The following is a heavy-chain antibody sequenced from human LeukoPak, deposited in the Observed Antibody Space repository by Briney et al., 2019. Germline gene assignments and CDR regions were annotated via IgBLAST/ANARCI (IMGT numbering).Heavy chain of an antibody. V-gene: IGHV3-72*01. CDR3: AKFPQRHTAMATLDY. Sequence: PGGSLRLSCAASGFIFSDHYMDWVRQAPGKGLEWVGRTRNKANGYTTEYAASVKGRFTISRDESENSLYLQMNSLNTEDTAVYYCAKFPQRHTAMATLDYWGQGTLVTVSS. D-gene: IGHD5-18*01. J-gene: IGHJ4*02. CDR1: GFIFSDHY. CDR2: TRNKANGYTT.